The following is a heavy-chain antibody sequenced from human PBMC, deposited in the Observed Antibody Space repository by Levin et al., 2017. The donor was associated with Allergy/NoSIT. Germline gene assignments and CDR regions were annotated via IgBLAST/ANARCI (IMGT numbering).Heavy chain of an antibody. Sequence: NPGGSLRLSCAASGFTFSSYSMNWVRQAPGKGLEWVSSISSSSSYIYYADSVKGRFTISRDNAKNSLYLQTNSLRAEDTAVYYCARNYYDFWSGYYTEFDYWGQGTLVTVSS. J-gene: IGHJ4*02. D-gene: IGHD3-3*01. V-gene: IGHV3-21*01. CDR3: ARNYYDFWSGYYTEFDY. CDR2: ISSSSSYI. CDR1: GFTFSSYS.